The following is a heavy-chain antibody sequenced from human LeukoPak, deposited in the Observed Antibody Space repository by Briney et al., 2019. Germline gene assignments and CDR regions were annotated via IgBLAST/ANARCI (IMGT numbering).Heavy chain of an antibody. J-gene: IGHJ4*02. CDR3: ARAFTVIGYCSGGSCYNFDY. Sequence: SETLSLTCAIYGGSFSDYFWGWIRQPPGKGLEWIGSIYYSGSTYYNPSLKSRVTISVDTSKNQFSLKLSSVTAADTAVYYCARAFTVIGYCSGGSCYNFDYWGQGTLVTVSS. V-gene: IGHV4-34*01. CDR2: IYYSGST. D-gene: IGHD2-15*01. CDR1: GGSFSDYF.